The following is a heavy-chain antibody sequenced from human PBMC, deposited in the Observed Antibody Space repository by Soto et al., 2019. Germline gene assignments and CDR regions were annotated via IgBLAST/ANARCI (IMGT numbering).Heavy chain of an antibody. J-gene: IGHJ4*02. CDR1: GFTFSDHY. V-gene: IGHV3-72*01. Sequence: EVQLMESGGGLVQPGGSLRLSCAASGFTFSDHYMDWVRQAPGRGLEWVGRTRNKANSYTTEYAASVKGRFTISRDDSKNSLYLKMNSLKTEDTAVYYCARVEMSGSYGLDYWGQGTLVTVSS. D-gene: IGHD1-26*01. CDR3: ARVEMSGSYGLDY. CDR2: TRNKANSYTT.